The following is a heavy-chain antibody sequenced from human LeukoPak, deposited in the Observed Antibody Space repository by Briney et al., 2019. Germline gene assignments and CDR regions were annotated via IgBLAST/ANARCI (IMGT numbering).Heavy chain of an antibody. J-gene: IGHJ6*03. Sequence: SETLSLTCAVYGGSFSGYYWSWIRQPPGKGLEWIGEINHSGSTNYNPSLKSRVTISVDTSKNQFSLKLSSVTAADTAVYYCARGSSNIVLMVYAHYYYMDVWGKGTTVTVSS. D-gene: IGHD2-8*01. V-gene: IGHV4-34*01. CDR3: ARGSSNIVLMVYAHYYYMDV. CDR2: INHSGST. CDR1: GGSFSGYY.